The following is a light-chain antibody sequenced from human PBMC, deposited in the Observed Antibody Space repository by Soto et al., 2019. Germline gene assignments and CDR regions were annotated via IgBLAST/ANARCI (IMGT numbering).Light chain of an antibody. CDR1: QSVSSSY. CDR3: QQYGSSPPSWT. CDR2: SAS. V-gene: IGKV3-20*01. J-gene: IGKJ1*01. Sequence: ETVLTQSPGTLSLSPGERATLSCRASQSVSSSYLAWYQQKPGQAPRLLIYSASRRATGIRDRFSGSGSGTDFTLTISRLEPEDFAVSYCQQYGSSPPSWTFGQGTKFEIK.